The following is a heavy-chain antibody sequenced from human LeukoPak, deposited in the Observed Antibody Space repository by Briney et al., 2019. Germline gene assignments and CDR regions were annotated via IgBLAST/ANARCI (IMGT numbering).Heavy chain of an antibody. CDR2: IYPSGTT. Sequence: PSETLSLTCNVSGGSISNYYWTWIRQPAGKGLEWIGRIYPSGTTTYNPSLKRRVAMSVDTSRNQFSLKLSSVTAADTAVYYCARVSPIAVAGSSYYYAMDVWGQGTTVTVSS. CDR3: ARVSPIAVAGSSYYYAMDV. D-gene: IGHD6-19*01. CDR1: GGSISNYY. V-gene: IGHV4-4*07. J-gene: IGHJ6*02.